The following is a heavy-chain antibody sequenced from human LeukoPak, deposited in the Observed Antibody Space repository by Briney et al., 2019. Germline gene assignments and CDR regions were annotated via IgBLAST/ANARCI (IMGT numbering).Heavy chain of an antibody. V-gene: IGHV1-24*01. J-gene: IGHJ4*02. CDR3: ARDGEYCSSTSCYDY. Sequence: ASVKVSCKVSGYTLTELSMHWVRQAPGKGLEWMGGFDPEDGETIYAQKFQGRVTMTEDTSTDTAYMELSSLRSDDTAVYYCARDGEYCSSTSCYDYWGQGTLVTVSS. CDR1: GYTLTELS. CDR2: FDPEDGET. D-gene: IGHD2-2*01.